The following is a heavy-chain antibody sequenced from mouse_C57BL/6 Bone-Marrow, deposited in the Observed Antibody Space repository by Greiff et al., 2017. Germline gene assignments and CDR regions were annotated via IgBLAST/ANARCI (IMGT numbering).Heavy chain of an antibody. CDR3: ARGIYYGSSYYFDY. CDR2: IYPRSGNT. J-gene: IGHJ2*01. Sequence: QVQLQQPGAELARPGASVKLSCKASGYTFTSYGISWVKQRTGQGLEWIGEIYPRSGNTYYNEKFKGKATLTADKSSSTAYMELRSLTSEDSAVYFCARGIYYGSSYYFDYWGQGTTLTVSS. CDR1: GYTFTSYG. V-gene: IGHV1-81*01. D-gene: IGHD1-1*01.